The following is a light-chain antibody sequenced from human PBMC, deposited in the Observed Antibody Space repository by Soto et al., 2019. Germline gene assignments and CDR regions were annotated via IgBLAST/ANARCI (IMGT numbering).Light chain of an antibody. CDR1: QTINKW. V-gene: IGKV1-5*01. Sequence: DIPMTQSPSTLSASVGDRVTITCRASQTINKWLAWYQQKPGKAPKLLIFDASSLENGVPSRFSGSVSGTEFILTISSLKPDDVATYYCQQYNGYYAFGQGTKLEIK. CDR2: DAS. CDR3: QQYNGYYA. J-gene: IGKJ2*01.